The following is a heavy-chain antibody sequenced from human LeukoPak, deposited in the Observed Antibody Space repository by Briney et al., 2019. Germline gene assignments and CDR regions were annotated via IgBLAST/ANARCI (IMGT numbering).Heavy chain of an antibody. CDR2: IYTSGGT. V-gene: IGHV4-4*07. CDR1: GGSISSYY. CDR3: ARDCLFRSSQDY. D-gene: IGHD1-26*01. Sequence: SETLSLTCTVSGGSISSYYWSWIRQPAGKGLEWIGRIYTSGGTNYNPSLKSRVTMSVDTSKNQFSLKLSSVTAADTAVYYCARDCLFRSSQDYWGQGTLVTVSS. J-gene: IGHJ4*02.